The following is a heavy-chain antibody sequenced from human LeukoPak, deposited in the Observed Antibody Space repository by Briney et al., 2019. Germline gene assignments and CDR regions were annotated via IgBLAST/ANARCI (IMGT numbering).Heavy chain of an antibody. CDR1: GFTFSSYA. V-gene: IGHV3-23*01. CDR2: ISGSGGST. CDR3: ARERSGAYCGGDCYSRDAFDI. D-gene: IGHD2-21*02. J-gene: IGHJ3*02. Sequence: GGSLRLSCAASGFTFSSYAMSWVRQAPGKGLEWVSAISGSGGSTYYADSVKGRFTISRDNSKNTLYLQMNSLRAEDTAVYYCARERSGAYCGGDCYSRDAFDIWGQGTMVTVSS.